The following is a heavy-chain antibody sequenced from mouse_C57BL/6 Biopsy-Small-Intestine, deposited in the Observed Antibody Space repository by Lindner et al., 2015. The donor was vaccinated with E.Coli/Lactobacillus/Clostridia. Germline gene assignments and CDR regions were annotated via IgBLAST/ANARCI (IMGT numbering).Heavy chain of an antibody. CDR2: INPYNGGT. CDR3: ARKDSYYAMDY. J-gene: IGHJ4*01. CDR1: GYTFTDYY. Sequence: VQLQESGPVLVKPGASVKMSCKASGYTFTDYYMNWVKQSHGKSLEWIGVINPYNGGTSYNQKFKGKATLTVDKSSSTAYMELNSLTSEDSAVYYCARKDSYYAMDYWGQGTSVTVSS. V-gene: IGHV1-19*01.